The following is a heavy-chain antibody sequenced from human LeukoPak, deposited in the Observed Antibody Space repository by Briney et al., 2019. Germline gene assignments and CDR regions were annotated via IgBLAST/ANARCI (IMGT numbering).Heavy chain of an antibody. J-gene: IGHJ4*02. CDR3: ARESAGFDY. CDR2: ISYDGSNK. Sequence: GGSLRLSCAAAGFTFSNYGMHWVRQAPGKGLEWVAVISYDGSNKYYADSVKGRFTISRDNSKNTLYLQMNSLRAEDTAVYYCARESAGFDYWGQGTLVTVSS. V-gene: IGHV3-30*19. CDR1: GFTFSNYG.